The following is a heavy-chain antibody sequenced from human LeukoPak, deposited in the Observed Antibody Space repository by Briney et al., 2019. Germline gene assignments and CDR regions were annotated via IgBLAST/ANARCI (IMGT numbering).Heavy chain of an antibody. V-gene: IGHV4-59*12. J-gene: IGHJ6*02. CDR1: GGSISSYY. D-gene: IGHD6-13*01. Sequence: SETLSLTCTVSGGSISSYYWSWIRQPPGKGLEWIGYIYSSGSTNYNPSLKSRVTISVDTSKNQFSLKLSSVTAADTAVYYCARESIAAAGTHYYYYYGMDVWGQGTTVTVSS. CDR3: ARESIAAAGTHYYYYYGMDV. CDR2: IYSSGST.